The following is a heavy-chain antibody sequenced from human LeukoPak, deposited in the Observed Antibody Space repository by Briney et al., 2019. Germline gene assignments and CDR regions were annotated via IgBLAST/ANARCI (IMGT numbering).Heavy chain of an antibody. CDR1: GGSISSSY. CDR2: IYYSGTT. V-gene: IGHV4-59*01. D-gene: IGHD2-15*01. Sequence: SETLSLTCTVSGGSISSSYWSWIRQPPGKGLEWIGYIYYSGTTNYNPSLQSRVTISVATSKNQFSLKLSSVTAADTALYYCARDRASAGGFDYWGQGTLVTVSS. J-gene: IGHJ4*02. CDR3: ARDRASAGGFDY.